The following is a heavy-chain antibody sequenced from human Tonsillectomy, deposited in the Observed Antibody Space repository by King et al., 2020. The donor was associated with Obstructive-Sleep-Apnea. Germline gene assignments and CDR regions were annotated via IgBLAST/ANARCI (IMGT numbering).Heavy chain of an antibody. D-gene: IGHD5-12*01. Sequence: VQLVESGGGLVKPGGSLRLSCAASGFTFSSYSMNWVRQAPGKGLEWVSSISSSSSYIYYADSVKGRFTISRDNAKNSLYLQMNSLRAEDTAVYYCARDHVGWLRLKKMDYYYGMDVWGQGTTVTVSS. CDR3: ARDHVGWLRLKKMDYYYGMDV. J-gene: IGHJ6*02. CDR1: GFTFSSYS. V-gene: IGHV3-21*01. CDR2: ISSSSSYI.